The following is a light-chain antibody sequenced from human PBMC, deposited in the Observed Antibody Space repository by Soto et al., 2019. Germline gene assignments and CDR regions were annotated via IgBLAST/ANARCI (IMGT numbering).Light chain of an antibody. CDR3: QQYDNLPIT. CDR1: QDIKHY. CDR2: DTS. Sequence: IQLTQSPSSVSAFVGDRVTITCRARQDIKHYLNWYQQKPGKAPNLLIYDTSVLETGVPSRFSGSGSGTDFTFTISSLQPEDIATYYCQQYDNLPITFGQGTRLEIK. J-gene: IGKJ5*01. V-gene: IGKV1-33*01.